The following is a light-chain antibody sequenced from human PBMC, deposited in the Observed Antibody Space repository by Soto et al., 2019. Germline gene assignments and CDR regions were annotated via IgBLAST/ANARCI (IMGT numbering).Light chain of an antibody. V-gene: IGKV1-12*01. CDR2: AAS. Sequence: DIQMTQSPSSVSASVGDRVTITCRASQAIRTWLAWYQQKAGKAPELLMYAASTLQSGVPSRFSGSGSGTDFNLTISSLQPEDFATDYCQQGSGFPYTFGRGTKVEIK. CDR3: QQGSGFPYT. J-gene: IGKJ2*01. CDR1: QAIRTW.